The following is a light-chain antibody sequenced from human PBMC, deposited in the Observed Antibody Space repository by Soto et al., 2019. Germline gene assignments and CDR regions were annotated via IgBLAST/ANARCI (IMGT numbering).Light chain of an antibody. J-gene: IGKJ3*01. V-gene: IGKV3-11*01. CDR3: QQRSNWPLFT. Sequence: EIVLTQSPATLSLSPGERATLSCRASQGVSSYLAWYQQKPGQAPRLLIYDASNRATGIPARFSGSGSGTDFTLTISSLEPEDLAVYYCQQRSNWPLFTFGPGTKVDIK. CDR1: QGVSSY. CDR2: DAS.